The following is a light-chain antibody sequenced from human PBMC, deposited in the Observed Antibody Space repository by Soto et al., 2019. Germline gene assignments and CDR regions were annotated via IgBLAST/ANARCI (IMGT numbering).Light chain of an antibody. J-gene: IGKJ3*01. CDR1: QSVSSN. CDR2: GAS. Sequence: EIVMTQSPATLSVSPGERATLSCRASQSVSSNLAWYQQKPGQAPRLLIYGASTGATGIPARFSGSGSGTEFTLTISSLQSEDFAVYYCQQYNNWPSLFGPGTKVDIK. CDR3: QQYNNWPSL. V-gene: IGKV3-15*01.